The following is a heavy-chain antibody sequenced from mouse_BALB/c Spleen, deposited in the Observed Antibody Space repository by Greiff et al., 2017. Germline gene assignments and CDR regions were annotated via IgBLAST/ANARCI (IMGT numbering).Heavy chain of an antibody. CDR1: GFSLTGYG. J-gene: IGHJ4*01. CDR2: IWGDGST. Sequence: VKVIESGPGLVAPSQSLSITCTVSGFSLTGYGVNWVRQPPGKGLEWLGMIWGDGSTDYNSALKSRLSISKDNSKSQVFLKMNSLQTDDTARYYCARAGNQYYYAMDYWGQGTSVTVSS. D-gene: IGHD2-1*01. CDR3: ARAGNQYYYAMDY. V-gene: IGHV2-6-7*01.